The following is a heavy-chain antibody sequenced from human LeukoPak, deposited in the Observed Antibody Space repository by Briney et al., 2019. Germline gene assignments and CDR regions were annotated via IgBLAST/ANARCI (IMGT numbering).Heavy chain of an antibody. CDR2: ISGSGGRT. CDR3: AKGLGGWSDYLGNYYMDL. CDR1: GINFNYSA. V-gene: IGHV3-23*01. Sequence: PGGSLRLSCAASGINFNYSAFIWVRQAPGKGLEWVSSISGSGGRTYYADYLKGRFIISRDNSRNTVDLQLNSLRADDTAVYYCAKGLGGWSDYLGNYYMDLWGKGTTVTVSS. D-gene: IGHD3-3*01. J-gene: IGHJ6*03.